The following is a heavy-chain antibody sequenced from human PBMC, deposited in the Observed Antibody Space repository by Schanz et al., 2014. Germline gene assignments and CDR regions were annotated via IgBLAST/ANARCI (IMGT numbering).Heavy chain of an antibody. J-gene: IGHJ4*02. D-gene: IGHD2-15*01. V-gene: IGHV1-46*01. CDR3: ARGSLAGYVALLMAANDY. CDR1: GYPFTNYY. CDR2: VNPGGGST. Sequence: QVHLEQSGPEVKKPGASMKLSCRASGYPFTNYYIHWVRQAPGQGLEWMGIVNPGGGSTSVAQRFQTRVTLTRDTSTGTAYLGLTRLRFEDTAVYYCARGSLAGYVALLMAANDYWGQGTLLTVSS.